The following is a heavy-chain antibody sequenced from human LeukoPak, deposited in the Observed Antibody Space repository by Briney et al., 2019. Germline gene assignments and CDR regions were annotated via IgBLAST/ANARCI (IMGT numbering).Heavy chain of an antibody. CDR1: GYTFTSYY. CDR2: INPSGGST. CDR3: ARGGGVLRFLEWLLSHDAFDI. Sequence: VASVKVSCTASGYTFTSYYMHWVRQAPGQGLEWMGIINPSGGSTSYAQKFQGRVTMTRDTSTSTVYMELSSLRSEDTAVYYCARGGGVLRFLEWLLSHDAFDIWGQGTMVTVSS. J-gene: IGHJ3*02. D-gene: IGHD3-3*01. V-gene: IGHV1-46*01.